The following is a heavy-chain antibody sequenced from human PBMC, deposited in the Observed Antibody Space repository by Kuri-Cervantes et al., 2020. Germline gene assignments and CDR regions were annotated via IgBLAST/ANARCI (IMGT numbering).Heavy chain of an antibody. Sequence: GGSLRLSCKATGYSFTTNEITWVRQARGQGLEWMGWINTYSGNTVYADKFQGRITMTRDTSTGTAYMDLRSLRSDDTAVYYCARFIRGGYQPHSDYWGQGTLVTVSS. CDR2: INTYSGNT. D-gene: IGHD5-12*01. J-gene: IGHJ4*02. V-gene: IGHV1-18*01. CDR3: ARFIRGGYQPHSDY. CDR1: GYSFTTNE.